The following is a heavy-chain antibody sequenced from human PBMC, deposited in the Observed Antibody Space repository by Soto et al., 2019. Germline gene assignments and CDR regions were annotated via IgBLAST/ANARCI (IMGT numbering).Heavy chain of an antibody. CDR1: GFTFSSYA. CDR2: ISGSGGST. J-gene: IGHJ4*02. CDR3: ANGGAAAGRRYFDY. D-gene: IGHD6-13*01. Sequence: EVQLLESGGGLVQPGGSLRLSCAASGFTFSSYAMSWVRQAPGKGLEWVSAISGSGGSTYYADSVKGRFTISRDNSKNTLYLQMNNLRAEDTAVYYCANGGAAAGRRYFDYWGQGTLVTVSS. V-gene: IGHV3-23*01.